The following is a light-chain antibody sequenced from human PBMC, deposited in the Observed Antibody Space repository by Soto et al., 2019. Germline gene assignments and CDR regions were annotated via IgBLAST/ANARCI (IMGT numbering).Light chain of an antibody. J-gene: IGKJ2*01. V-gene: IGKV3-20*01. Sequence: PGDRATLSCRASQSVSTTNLAWYLQKPGQPPRLLIYGASSRATGIPDRFSGSGSGTDFTLTISRLDPEDFAVYYCQQYGDSSYTFGQGTKVEI. CDR1: QSVSTTN. CDR3: QQYGDSSYT. CDR2: GAS.